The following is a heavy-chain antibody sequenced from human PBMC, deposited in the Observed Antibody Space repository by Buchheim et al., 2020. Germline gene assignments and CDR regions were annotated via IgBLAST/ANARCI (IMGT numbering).Heavy chain of an antibody. CDR3: ARVMTGSNWFDP. CDR2: IYDRGTT. D-gene: IGHD2-8*01. J-gene: IGHJ5*02. Sequence: QVQLQESGPGLVKPSQTLCLTCTVSGGSISSGGYYWSWIRQHPGKGLEWIGYIYDRGTTHYNPSLKSRVTRLVDTPKNQSSLKLSSVTAADTAVYYCARVMTGSNWFDPWGQGTL. V-gene: IGHV4-31*03. CDR1: GGSISSGGYY.